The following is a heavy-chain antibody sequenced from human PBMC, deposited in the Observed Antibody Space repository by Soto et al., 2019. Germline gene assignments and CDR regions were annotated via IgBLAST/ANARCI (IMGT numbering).Heavy chain of an antibody. Sequence: QVQLVQSRGEVKKPGASVKVSCKTSGYSFTTYGISWVRQAPGQGLEWMGWISGYNGNTNYAQKLKGRLTMTTDTSTSTAYMELRSLTSDETAVYYCAREGPAPYYYYGMDVWGQGSTVTVSS. J-gene: IGHJ6*02. CDR3: AREGPAPYYYYGMDV. V-gene: IGHV1-18*01. CDR1: GYSFTTYG. CDR2: ISGYNGNT.